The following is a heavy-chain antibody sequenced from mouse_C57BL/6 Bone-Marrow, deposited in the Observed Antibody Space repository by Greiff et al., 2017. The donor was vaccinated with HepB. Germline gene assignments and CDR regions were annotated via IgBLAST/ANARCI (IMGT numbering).Heavy chain of an antibody. CDR2: IYPGDGDT. D-gene: IGHD2-1*01. V-gene: IGHV1-82*01. CDR3: ARYYGNLWYFDV. Sequence: VKLQESGPELVKPGASVKISCKASGYAFSSSWMNWVKQRPGKGLEWIGRIYPGDGDTNYNGKFKGKATLTADKSSSTAYMQLSSLTSEDSAVYFCARYYGNLWYFDVWGTGTTVTVSS. CDR1: GYAFSSSW. J-gene: IGHJ1*03.